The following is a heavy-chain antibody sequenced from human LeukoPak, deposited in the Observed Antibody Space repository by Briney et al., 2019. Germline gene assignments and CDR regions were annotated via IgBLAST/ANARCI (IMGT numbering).Heavy chain of an antibody. Sequence: HPGGSLRLSCAGSGYTVGSNYMTWVRQAPGKGLEWVSLIFGGGDTRYADSVKGRFTISKDNSKNTVYLKMNSLRADDTAVYFCWRPNVLSSVDFWGQGTLVTVAS. CDR3: WRPNVLSSVDF. CDR1: GYTVGSNY. CDR2: IFGGGDT. J-gene: IGHJ4*02. V-gene: IGHV3-53*01. D-gene: IGHD2/OR15-2a*01.